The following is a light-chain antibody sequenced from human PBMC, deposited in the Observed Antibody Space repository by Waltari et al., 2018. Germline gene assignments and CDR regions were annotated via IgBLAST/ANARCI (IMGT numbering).Light chain of an antibody. Sequence: SYVLTQLTSVSVAPGQTARITCGGNNIGSKSVHWYQQKPGQAPVLVVYDDSDRPSGIPERFSGSNSGNTATLTVSRVEAGDEADYYSQVWDSGSDHRLFGGGTKLTVL. CDR2: DDS. CDR3: QVWDSGSDHRL. J-gene: IGLJ3*02. CDR1: NIGSKS. V-gene: IGLV3-21*02.